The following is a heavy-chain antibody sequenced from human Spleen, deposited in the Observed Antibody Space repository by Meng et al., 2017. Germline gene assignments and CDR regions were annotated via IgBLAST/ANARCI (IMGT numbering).Heavy chain of an antibody. V-gene: IGHV1-18*04. CDR3: ATRGNPYLNC. Sequence: QVQLLQSGPEVKKPGASVKVSCKPTGYSFTRYAIGWVRQAPGQGPEWLGWISANTGKTNYAQKFQDRVTMTTDTSTSTAYMELTSLRSDDTAVYYCATRGNPYLNCWGQGTLVTVSS. J-gene: IGHJ4*02. CDR1: GYSFTRYA. CDR2: ISANTGKT.